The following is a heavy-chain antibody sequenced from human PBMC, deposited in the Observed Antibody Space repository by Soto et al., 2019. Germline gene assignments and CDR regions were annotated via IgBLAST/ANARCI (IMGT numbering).Heavy chain of an antibody. V-gene: IGHV6-1*01. J-gene: IGHJ6*02. D-gene: IGHD1-26*01. CDR3: AREGYDGGYDYYYYYGMYV. CDR2: TYYRSKWYN. CDR1: GDSVSSNSAA. Sequence: SQTLSLTCAISGDSVSSNSAAWNWIRQSPSRGLEWLGRTYYRSKWYNDYAVSVKSRITINPDTSKNQFSLQLNSVTPEDTAVYYCAREGYDGGYDYYYYYGMYVWGQGTTVTVSS.